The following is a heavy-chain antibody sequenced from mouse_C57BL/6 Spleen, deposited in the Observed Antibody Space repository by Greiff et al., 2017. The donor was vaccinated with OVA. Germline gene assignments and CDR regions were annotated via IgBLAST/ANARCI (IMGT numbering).Heavy chain of an antibody. CDR1: GFTFTDYY. Sequence: EVQLVESGGGLVQPGGSLSLSCAASGFTFTDYYMSWVRQPPGKALEWLGFIRNKANGYTTEYSASVKGRFTISRDNSQSILYLQMNALRAEDSATYYCARSSYDYDRAMDYWGQGTSVTVSS. J-gene: IGHJ4*01. V-gene: IGHV7-3*01. CDR2: IRNKANGYTT. D-gene: IGHD2-4*01. CDR3: ARSSYDYDRAMDY.